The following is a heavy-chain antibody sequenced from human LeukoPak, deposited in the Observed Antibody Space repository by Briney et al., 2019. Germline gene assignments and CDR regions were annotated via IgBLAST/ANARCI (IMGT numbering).Heavy chain of an antibody. CDR2: VDTEHGEA. CDR1: GYTFTDYY. V-gene: IGHV1-69-2*01. Sequence: ASVTVSCKVSGYTFTDYYLHWRQLPPGQGQGWMGLVDTEHGEARYAEMFQGRGAITSDTTTDNISLYLSSLRSCDTATVYFGTGIYYWGEGTLVTVS. CDR3: GTGIYY. J-gene: IGHJ4*02.